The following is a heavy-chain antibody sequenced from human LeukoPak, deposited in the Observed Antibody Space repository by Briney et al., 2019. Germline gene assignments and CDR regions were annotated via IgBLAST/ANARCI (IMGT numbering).Heavy chain of an antibody. Sequence: GGSLRLSCAASVFTFCSYVMSWVRPAPGKGLEWVSAICGSGGSTYSADSVKGRFTISRDNSKNTLYLQMNSLRAEDTAVYYCAKVTLPELLVTSAIDYWGQGTLVTVSS. CDR2: ICGSGGST. V-gene: IGHV3-23*01. J-gene: IGHJ4*02. CDR1: VFTFCSYV. CDR3: AKVTLPELLVTSAIDY. D-gene: IGHD1-26*01.